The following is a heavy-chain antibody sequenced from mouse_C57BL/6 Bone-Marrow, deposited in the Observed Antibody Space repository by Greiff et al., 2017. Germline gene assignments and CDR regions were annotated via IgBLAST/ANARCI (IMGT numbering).Heavy chain of an antibody. V-gene: IGHV14-4*01. CDR1: GFNIKDDY. CDR3: TRTRGIDY. D-gene: IGHD3-3*01. J-gene: IGHJ2*01. Sequence: EVKLKQSGAELVRPGASVKLSCTASGFNIKDDYMHWVKQRPEQGLEWIGWIDPENGDTEYASKFQGKATITADTSSNTAYLQLSSLTSEDTAVYYCTRTRGIDYWGQGTTLTVSS. CDR2: IDPENGDT.